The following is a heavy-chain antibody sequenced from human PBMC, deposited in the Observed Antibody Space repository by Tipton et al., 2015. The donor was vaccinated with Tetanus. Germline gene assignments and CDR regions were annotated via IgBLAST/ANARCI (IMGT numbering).Heavy chain of an antibody. D-gene: IGHD3-10*01. Sequence: TLSLTCTVSGGSISSGGYYWSWIRQHPGKGLEWIGYIYYSGSTYYNPSLKSRVTISVDTSKNQFSLKLSSATAADTAVYYCARVSQFGGEPAAFDIWGQGTMVTVSS. CDR3: ARVSQFGGEPAAFDI. J-gene: IGHJ3*02. CDR2: IYYSGST. CDR1: GGSISSGGYY. V-gene: IGHV4-31*03.